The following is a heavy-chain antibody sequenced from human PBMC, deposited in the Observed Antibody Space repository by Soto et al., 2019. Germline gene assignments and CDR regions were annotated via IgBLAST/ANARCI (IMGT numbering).Heavy chain of an antibody. J-gene: IGHJ4*02. D-gene: IGHD4-17*01. CDR3: ARVATVTTRLFDY. CDR1: GYTFTSYA. Sequence: QVQLVQSGAEVKKPGASVKVSCKASGYTFTSYAMHWVRQAPGQRLEWMGWINAGNGNTKYSQKFQVRVTITRDTSAITAYMELSSLRSEDTAVYYWARVATVTTRLFDYWGQGTLVTVSS. V-gene: IGHV1-3*01. CDR2: INAGNGNT.